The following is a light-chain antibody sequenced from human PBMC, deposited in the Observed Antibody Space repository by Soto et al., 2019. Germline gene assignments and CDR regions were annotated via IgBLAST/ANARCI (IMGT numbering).Light chain of an antibody. J-gene: IGKJ5*01. V-gene: IGKV1-5*03. CDR3: QQYSDYPIT. Sequence: DLQMTQSPSTLSASIGDRVTITCRASQSVSSWLAWYQQKPGKAPKLLIYKASSLESGVPSRFSGSGSGTEFTLTISSLQPDDFATYYCQQYSDYPITFGQGTRLEIK. CDR2: KAS. CDR1: QSVSSW.